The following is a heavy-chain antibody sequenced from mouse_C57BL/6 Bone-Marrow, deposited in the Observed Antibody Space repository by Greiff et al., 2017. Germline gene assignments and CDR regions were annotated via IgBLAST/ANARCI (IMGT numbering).Heavy chain of an antibody. Sequence: QVQLQQSGAELARPGASVKLSCKASGYTFTSYGISWVKQRTGQGLEWVGEIYPRSGNTYYNEKFKGKATLTADKSSSTAYMELRSLTSEDSAVYFCARGGTTVVNFDYWGQGTTLTVSS. D-gene: IGHD1-1*01. V-gene: IGHV1-81*01. CDR1: GYTFTSYG. J-gene: IGHJ2*01. CDR3: ARGGTTVVNFDY. CDR2: IYPRSGNT.